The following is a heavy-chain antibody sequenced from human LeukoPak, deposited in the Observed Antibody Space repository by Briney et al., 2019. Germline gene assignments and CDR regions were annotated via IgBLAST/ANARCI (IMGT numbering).Heavy chain of an antibody. CDR2: IKQDGSEK. D-gene: IGHD3-3*01. Sequence: GGSLRLSCAASGFTFSSYWMSWVRQAPGKGLEWGANIKQDGSEKYYVDSVKGRFTISRDNAKNSLYLQMNSLRAEDTAVYYCAREPVVGYDFWSGYYTGEDDYWGQGTLVTVSS. J-gene: IGHJ4*02. CDR1: GFTFSSYW. V-gene: IGHV3-7*01. CDR3: AREPVVGYDFWSGYYTGEDDY.